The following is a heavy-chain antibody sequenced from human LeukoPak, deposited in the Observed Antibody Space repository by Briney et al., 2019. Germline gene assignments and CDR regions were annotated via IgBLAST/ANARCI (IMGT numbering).Heavy chain of an antibody. J-gene: IGHJ4*01. V-gene: IGHV3-7*01. CDR3: ATYSSSNGREFQY. CDR1: GFTFSNYW. Sequence: GGSLRLSCEGSGFTFSNYWMSWVRQAPGKGLEWVANIQQHGSETYYGDSVKGRFTISRDNAKNSLYLQMNSLRAEDTAVYYCATYSSSNGREFQYWXXXTXVXXXS. D-gene: IGHD2-2*01. CDR2: IQQHGSET.